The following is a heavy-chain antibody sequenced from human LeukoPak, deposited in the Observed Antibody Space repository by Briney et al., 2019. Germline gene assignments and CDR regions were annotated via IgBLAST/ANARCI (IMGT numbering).Heavy chain of an antibody. Sequence: ASVKVSCKASGYTFTSYDINWVRQATGQGLEWMGWMNPNSGNTGYAQKFQGRVTITADESTSTAYMELSSLRSEDTAVYYCAREAVQLERRHYYMDVWGKGTTVTVSS. D-gene: IGHD1-1*01. CDR1: GYTFTSYD. CDR3: AREAVQLERRHYYMDV. CDR2: MNPNSGNT. V-gene: IGHV1-8*03. J-gene: IGHJ6*03.